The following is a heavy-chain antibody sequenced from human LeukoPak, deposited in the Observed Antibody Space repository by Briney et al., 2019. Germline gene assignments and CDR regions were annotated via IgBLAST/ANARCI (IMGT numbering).Heavy chain of an antibody. J-gene: IGHJ4*02. CDR2: ISSNGGST. Sequence: GGPLRLSCAASGFTFSSYAMHWVRQAPGKGLKYVSAISSNGGSTYYANSVKGRFTISRDNSKNTLYLQMGSLRAEDMAVYYCARENSGSYYFDYWGQGTLVTVSS. CDR3: ARENSGSYYFDY. V-gene: IGHV3-64*01. D-gene: IGHD1-26*01. CDR1: GFTFSSYA.